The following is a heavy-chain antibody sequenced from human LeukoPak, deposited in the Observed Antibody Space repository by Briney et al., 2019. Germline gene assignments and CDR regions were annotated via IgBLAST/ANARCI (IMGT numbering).Heavy chain of an antibody. CDR1: GFTFSSYA. V-gene: IGHV3-23*01. CDR3: VRGSSGNYDT. D-gene: IGHD3-22*01. J-gene: IGHJ5*02. CDR2: ITSSGDNT. Sequence: GGSLRLSCAASGFTFSSYAMCWGRHAPGERLQWVSSITSSGDNTYYADSVKGRFTISRDNTKNTLHLQVNSMRAEDTAVYYCVRGSSGNYDTWGQGTLVTVSS.